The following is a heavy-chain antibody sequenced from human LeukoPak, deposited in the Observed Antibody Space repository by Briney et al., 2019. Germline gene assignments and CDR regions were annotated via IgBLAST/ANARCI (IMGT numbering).Heavy chain of an antibody. Sequence: PGGSLRLSCVASGFTFSKNAMHWVRQAPGKGLECVAFISYDGSNKYYADSVNGRFTISRDNSKNTLYLQMNNLRTEDTAVYYCAKDRGVGWELRHFDYWGQGILLTVSS. CDR1: GFTFSKNA. CDR2: ISYDGSNK. CDR3: AKDRGVGWELRHFDY. V-gene: IGHV3-30-3*01. D-gene: IGHD1-26*01. J-gene: IGHJ4*02.